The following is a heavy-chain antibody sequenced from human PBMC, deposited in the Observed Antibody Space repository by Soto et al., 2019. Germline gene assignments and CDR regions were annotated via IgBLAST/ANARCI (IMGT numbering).Heavy chain of an antibody. D-gene: IGHD3-22*01. Sequence: SETLSLTCAVYDGSFSGYYWSWIRQPPGKGLEWIGEINHSGSTNYNPSLKSRVTISVDTSKNQFSLKLSSVTAADTAAYYCARSEYYYDSSGYYPPWGQGTLVTVSS. J-gene: IGHJ4*02. CDR2: INHSGST. V-gene: IGHV4-34*01. CDR1: DGSFSGYY. CDR3: ARSEYYYDSSGYYPP.